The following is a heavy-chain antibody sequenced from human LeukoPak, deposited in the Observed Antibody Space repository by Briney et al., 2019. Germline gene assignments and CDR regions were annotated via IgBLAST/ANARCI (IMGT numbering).Heavy chain of an antibody. CDR1: GYTFTSYD. D-gene: IGHD3-22*01. J-gene: IGHJ5*02. CDR2: MNPNSGNT. CDR3: ARCYYDSSASSWEWFDP. Sequence: ASVKVSCKASGYTFTSYDINWVRQAPGQGLEWMGWMNPNSGNTGYAQKFQGRVTMTRNTSISTAYMELSSLRSEDTAVYYCARCYYDSSASSWEWFDPWGQGTLVTVSS. V-gene: IGHV1-8*01.